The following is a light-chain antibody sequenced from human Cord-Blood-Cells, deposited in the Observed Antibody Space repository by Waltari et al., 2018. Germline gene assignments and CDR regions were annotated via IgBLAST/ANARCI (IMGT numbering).Light chain of an antibody. CDR1: ALPTKY. J-gene: IGLJ1*01. V-gene: IGLV3-16*01. Sequence: SYELTQPPSVSVSLGQMARITCSGEALPTKYAYWYQQKPGQAPVLVIYKDSERPSGIPERFSGSSSGTIVTLTISGVQAEDEADYYCLSADSSGTYVFGTGTKVTVL. CDR3: LSADSSGTYV. CDR2: KDS.